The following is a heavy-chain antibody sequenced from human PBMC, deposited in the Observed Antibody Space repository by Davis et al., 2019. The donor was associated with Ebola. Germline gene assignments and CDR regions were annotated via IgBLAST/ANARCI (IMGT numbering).Heavy chain of an antibody. D-gene: IGHD3-16*02. Sequence: SETLSLTCTVSGGSISSSSYYWSWIRQPPGKGLEWIGEINHSGSTNYNPSLKSRVTISVDTSKNQFSLKLSSVTAADTAVYYCARVRYYPFYYGMDVWGKGTTVTVSS. CDR1: GGSISSSSYY. V-gene: IGHV4-39*07. CDR2: INHSGST. CDR3: ARVRYYPFYYGMDV. J-gene: IGHJ6*04.